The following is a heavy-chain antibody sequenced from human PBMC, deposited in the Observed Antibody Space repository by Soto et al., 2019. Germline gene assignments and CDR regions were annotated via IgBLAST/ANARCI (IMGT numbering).Heavy chain of an antibody. Sequence: QEQLVQSGAEVKKSGSSVKVSCKDTGGLFSSYAVSWVRQAPGQGLEWMGGIIPVFDTVYYAQKFQGRVTITADESTNTTYMGLSSLRSEDTAIYYCARGGSGYVWFNDFWGQGTLFPVSS. CDR2: IIPVFDTV. V-gene: IGHV1-69*01. D-gene: IGHD3-22*01. J-gene: IGHJ4*02. CDR1: GGLFSSYA. CDR3: ARGGSGYVWFNDF.